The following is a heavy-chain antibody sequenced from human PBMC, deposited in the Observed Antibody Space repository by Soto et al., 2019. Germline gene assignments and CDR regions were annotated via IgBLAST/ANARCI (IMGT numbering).Heavy chain of an antibody. D-gene: IGHD6-6*01. CDR1: GFTFSSYS. CDR3: ARDSSGQLAPLGDYGMDV. Sequence: GGSLRLSCAASGFTFSSYSMNWVRQAPGKGLEWVSYISSSSSTIYYADSVKGRFTISRDNAKNSLYLQMNSLRDEDTAVYYCARDSSGQLAPLGDYGMDVWGQGTTVTVSS. V-gene: IGHV3-48*02. CDR2: ISSSSSTI. J-gene: IGHJ6*02.